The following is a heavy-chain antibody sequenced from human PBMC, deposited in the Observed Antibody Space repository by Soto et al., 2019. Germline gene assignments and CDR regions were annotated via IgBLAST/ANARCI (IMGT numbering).Heavy chain of an antibody. V-gene: IGHV3-23*01. CDR3: AKRGRYDGSYSAFDI. CDR1: GFTFSSYA. CDR2: IGGSGGTT. D-gene: IGHD1-26*01. J-gene: IGHJ3*02. Sequence: EVQLLESGGGLVQPGGSLRLSCTASGFTFSSYAMSWVRQAPGKGLEWVSAIGGSGGTTFYADSVKGRFTISRDNSKNTLFLQLNSLRAEDTAVYYCAKRGRYDGSYSAFDIWAQGAMVSVSS.